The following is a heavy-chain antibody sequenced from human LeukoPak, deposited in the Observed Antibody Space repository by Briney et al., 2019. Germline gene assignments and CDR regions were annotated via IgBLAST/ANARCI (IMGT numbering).Heavy chain of an antibody. J-gene: IGHJ6*02. D-gene: IGHD3-3*01. Sequence: GGSLRLSCAASGFTVSSNYMSWVRQAPGKGLEWVSVIYSGGSTYYADSVKGRFTISRDNSKNTLYLQMNSLRAEDTAVYYYARGPLLRWGLGGRGMDVWGQGTTVTVSS. CDR2: IYSGGST. CDR1: GFTVSSNY. CDR3: ARGPLLRWGLGGRGMDV. V-gene: IGHV3-53*01.